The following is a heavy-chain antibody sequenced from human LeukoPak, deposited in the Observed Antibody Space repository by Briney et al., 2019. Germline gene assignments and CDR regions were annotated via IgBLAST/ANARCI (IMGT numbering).Heavy chain of an antibody. CDR1: GFTFSSYA. Sequence: GGSLRLSCAASGFTFSSYAMHWVRQAPGKGLEWVAVISYDGSNKYYADSVKGRFTISRDNSKNTLCLQMNSLRAEDTAVYYCARIPGIAAAGISDYWGQGTLVTVSS. J-gene: IGHJ4*02. D-gene: IGHD6-13*01. CDR3: ARIPGIAAAGISDY. CDR2: ISYDGSNK. V-gene: IGHV3-30-3*01.